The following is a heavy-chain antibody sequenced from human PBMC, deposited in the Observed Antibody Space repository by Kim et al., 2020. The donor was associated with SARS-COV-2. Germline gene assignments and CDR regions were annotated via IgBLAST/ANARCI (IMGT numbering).Heavy chain of an antibody. V-gene: IGHV3-30*04. CDR2: ISYDGSNK. J-gene: IGHJ3*02. D-gene: IGHD3-10*01. CDR3: ARDALWFGELGAFDI. Sequence: GGSLRLSCAASGFTFSSYAMHWVRQAPGKGLEWVAVISYDGSNKYYADSVKGRFTISRDNSKNTLYLQMNSLRAEDTAVYYCARDALWFGELGAFDIWGQGTMVTVSS. CDR1: GFTFSSYA.